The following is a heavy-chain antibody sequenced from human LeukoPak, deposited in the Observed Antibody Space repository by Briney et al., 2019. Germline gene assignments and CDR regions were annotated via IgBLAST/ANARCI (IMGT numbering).Heavy chain of an antibody. CDR1: GFTFSSYG. V-gene: IGHV3-33*01. Sequence: GGSLRLSCAASGFTFSSYGMNWVRQAPGKGLEWVAVIWYDGSNKYYADSVKGRFTISRDNSKNTLYLQMNSLRAEDTAVYYCSRDGASCFDYWGQGTLVTVSS. CDR2: IWYDGSNK. D-gene: IGHD2-2*01. CDR3: SRDGASCFDY. J-gene: IGHJ4*02.